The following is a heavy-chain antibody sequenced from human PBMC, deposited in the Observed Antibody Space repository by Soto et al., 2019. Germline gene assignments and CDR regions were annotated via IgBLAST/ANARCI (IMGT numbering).Heavy chain of an antibody. CDR1: GYTFTSYY. J-gene: IGHJ6*02. CDR2: IIPIFGTA. CDR3: ARDSSGYFHGMDV. Sequence: SVKVSCKASGYTFTSYYMNWVRQAPGQGLEWMGGIIPIFGTANYAQKFQGRVTITADESTSTAYMELSSLRSEDTAVYYCARDSSGYFHGMDVWGQGTTVTVSS. V-gene: IGHV1-69*13. D-gene: IGHD3-22*01.